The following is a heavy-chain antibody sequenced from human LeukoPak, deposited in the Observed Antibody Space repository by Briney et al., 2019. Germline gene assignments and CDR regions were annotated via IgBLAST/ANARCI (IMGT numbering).Heavy chain of an antibody. CDR2: ISSSSTYI. V-gene: IGHV3-21*01. CDR1: GFTFSSYG. CDR3: AGVLGPNWFDP. Sequence: GGSLRLSCAASGFTFSSYGMSRVRQAPGKGLEWVSSISSSSTYIYQADSVKGRFTISRDNAKNSLYLQMNSLRAEDTAVYYCAGVLGPNWFDPWGQGTLVTVSS. J-gene: IGHJ5*02.